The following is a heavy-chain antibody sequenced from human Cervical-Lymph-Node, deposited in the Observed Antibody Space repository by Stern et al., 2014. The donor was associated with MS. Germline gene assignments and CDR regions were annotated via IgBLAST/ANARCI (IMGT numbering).Heavy chain of an antibody. CDR1: GFTFNKYA. V-gene: IGHV4-34*02. Sequence: VQLVESGGDLVQPGGSLRLSCAASGFTFNKYAMNWVRQPPGKGLEWIGEINHSGSTNYNPSLKSRVTISVDTSKNQFSLKLSSVTAADTAVYYCARGKRRLWGLDYWGQGTLVTVSS. J-gene: IGHJ4*02. CDR3: ARGKRRLWGLDY. D-gene: IGHD5-18*01. CDR2: INHSGST.